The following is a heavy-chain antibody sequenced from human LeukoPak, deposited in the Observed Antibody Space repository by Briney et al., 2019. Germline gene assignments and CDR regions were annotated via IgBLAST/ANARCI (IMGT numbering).Heavy chain of an antibody. Sequence: SETQSLTCTVSGGSISSYYWSWIRQPPGKGLEWIGYIYYSGSNNYNPSLKRRLTISVDTSKNQFSLKLSSVTAADTAVYYCARGFRRGGGFDPWGQGTLVTVSS. J-gene: IGHJ5*02. CDR3: ARGFRRGGGFDP. CDR1: GGSISSYY. CDR2: IYYSGSN. D-gene: IGHD3-10*01. V-gene: IGHV4-59*01.